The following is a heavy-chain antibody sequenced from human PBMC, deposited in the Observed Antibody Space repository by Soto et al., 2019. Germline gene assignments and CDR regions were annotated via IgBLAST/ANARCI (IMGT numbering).Heavy chain of an antibody. CDR3: TTEDYGDYDY. J-gene: IGHJ4*02. D-gene: IGHD4-17*01. Sequence: EVQLVESGGGLVKPGGSLRLSCAASGFTFSNAWMSWVRQAPGKGLEWVGRIKSKTDGGTTDYAAPVKGRFTISRDDSKNTVSLQKNRLKTEDTAVDYCTTEDYGDYDYWGQGTLVTVSS. V-gene: IGHV3-15*01. CDR1: GFTFSNAW. CDR2: IKSKTDGGTT.